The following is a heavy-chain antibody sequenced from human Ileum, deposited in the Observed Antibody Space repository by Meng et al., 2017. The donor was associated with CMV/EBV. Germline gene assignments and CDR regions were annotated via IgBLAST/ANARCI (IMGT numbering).Heavy chain of an antibody. J-gene: IGHJ4*02. V-gene: IGHV4-39*07. D-gene: IGHD6-13*01. CDR2: IYYSGST. CDR1: CGSISSSSYY. Sequence: QLQLPEAGPGLLKPSETLPLTCTVSCGSISSSSYYWGWIRQPPGKGLEWIGSIYYSGSTYYNPSLKSRVTISVGTSKNQFSLKLSSVTAADTAVYYCARDEAAAGTGIDYWGQGTLVTVSS. CDR3: ARDEAAAGTGIDY.